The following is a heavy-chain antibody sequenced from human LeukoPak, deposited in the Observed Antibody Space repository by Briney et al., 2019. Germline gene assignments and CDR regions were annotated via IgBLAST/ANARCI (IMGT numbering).Heavy chain of an antibody. J-gene: IGHJ6*03. CDR3: ARAGIAAAGLNYYYYYMDV. V-gene: IGHV1-8*01. D-gene: IGHD6-13*01. CDR1: GYTFTSYD. CDR2: MNPNSGNT. Sequence: ASVKVSCKASGYTFTSYDINWVRQATGQGLEWMGWMNPNSGNTGYAQKFQGRVTMTRNTSISTAYMELSSLRSEDTAVYYCARAGIAAAGLNYYYYYMDVWGKGTTVTISS.